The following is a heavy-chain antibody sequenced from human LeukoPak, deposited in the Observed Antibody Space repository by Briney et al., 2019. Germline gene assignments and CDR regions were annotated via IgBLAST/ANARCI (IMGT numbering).Heavy chain of an antibody. CDR1: GFTFSSYG. D-gene: IGHD2-21*01. CDR3: AKHRGGELWWPDGPRYFDL. J-gene: IGHJ2*01. V-gene: IGHV3-23*01. Sequence: GGSLRLSCAASGFTFSSYGMGWVRQAPGKGLEWVSGISGGGGSTYYADSVKGRFTISRDNSKNTLYLQMNSLRAEDTAVFYCAKHRGGELWWPDGPRYFDLWGRGTLVTVSS. CDR2: ISGGGGST.